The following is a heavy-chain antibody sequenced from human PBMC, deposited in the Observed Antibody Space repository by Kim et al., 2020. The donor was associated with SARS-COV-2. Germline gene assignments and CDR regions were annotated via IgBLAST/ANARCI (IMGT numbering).Heavy chain of an antibody. D-gene: IGHD1-26*01. J-gene: IGHJ4*02. V-gene: IGHV3-33*06. CDR3: AKVFSSSVVGSPDY. Sequence: ADSVKGRFTISRDNSKNTLYLQMNSLRAEDTAVYYCAKVFSSSVVGSPDYWGQGTLVTVSS.